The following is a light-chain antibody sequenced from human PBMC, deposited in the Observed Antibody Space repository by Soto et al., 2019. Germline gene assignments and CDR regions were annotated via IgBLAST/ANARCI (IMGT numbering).Light chain of an antibody. J-gene: IGKJ1*01. CDR1: QSVSRTY. CDR2: ATP. CDR3: QQYGRSGT. V-gene: IGKV3-20*01. Sequence: EIVLTQSPGTLSLSPGERATLSCRASQSVSRTYLAWYQQKPVQAPRLLIYATPSRATGIPGRFSGSGSGTDFTLTISRLEPVDLAVYYWQQYGRSGTFGQGTKVEIK.